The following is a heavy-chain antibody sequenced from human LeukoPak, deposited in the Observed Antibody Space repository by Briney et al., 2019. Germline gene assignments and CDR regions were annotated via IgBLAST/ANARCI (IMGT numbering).Heavy chain of an antibody. CDR2: IYYSGST. CDR3: AGVFYDYVWGSYYFDY. V-gene: IGHV4-59*11. D-gene: IGHD3-16*01. CDR1: GGSISSHY. J-gene: IGHJ4*02. Sequence: SETLSLTCTVSGGSISSHYWSWIRRPPGKRLEWIGYIYYSGSTNYNPSLKSRVTISVDTSKNQFSLKLSSVTAADTAVYYCAGVFYDYVWGSYYFDYWGQGTLVTVSS.